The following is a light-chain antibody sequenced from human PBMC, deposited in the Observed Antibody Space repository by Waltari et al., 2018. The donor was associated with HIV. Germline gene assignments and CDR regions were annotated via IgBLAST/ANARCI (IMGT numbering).Light chain of an antibody. CDR3: QQYDDWPWT. CDR2: DSS. V-gene: IGKV3-15*01. J-gene: IGKJ1*01. Sequence: MTQSPATLSASLGDRVTLSWWAGQTVNTNFAWYQQRPGQSPRLLIFDSSTRATGVPDRFSGSGSGTEFTLTINSLQTDDVGVYYCQQYDDWPWTFGQGTKVEV. CDR1: QTVNTN.